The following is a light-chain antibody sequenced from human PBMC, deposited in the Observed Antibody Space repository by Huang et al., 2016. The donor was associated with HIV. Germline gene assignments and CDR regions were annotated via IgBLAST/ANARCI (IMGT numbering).Light chain of an antibody. CDR2: AAS. CDR3: QQGST. V-gene: IGKV1-39*01. Sequence: DIQITQSPSSLAASVGDRVTITCRASQNIENYLSWYQQKPGKAPKLLIYAASNLQRGVPDRFSARGSETHFVLSINGLQPEDSATYFCQQGSTFGPGTEV. J-gene: IGKJ1*01. CDR1: QNIENY.